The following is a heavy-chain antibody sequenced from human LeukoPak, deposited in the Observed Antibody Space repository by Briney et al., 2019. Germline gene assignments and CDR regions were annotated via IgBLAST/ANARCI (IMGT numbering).Heavy chain of an antibody. CDR3: ARLPLATARYYFDY. Sequence: GGSLRLSCAASGFTFSTYWMSWVRQTPGKGLEWVTNINHHGGEKYYVDSVGERSTISRDNARKSLFLQMTRLTAEDTAVYFCARLPLATARYYFDYWGQGTLVTVSS. D-gene: IGHD4-17*01. CDR1: GFTFSTYW. V-gene: IGHV3-7*01. J-gene: IGHJ4*02. CDR2: INHHGGEK.